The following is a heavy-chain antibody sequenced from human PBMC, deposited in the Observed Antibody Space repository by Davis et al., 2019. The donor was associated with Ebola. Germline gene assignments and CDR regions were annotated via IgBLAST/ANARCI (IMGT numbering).Heavy chain of an antibody. J-gene: IGHJ3*02. Sequence: ASVKVSCKASGYTFTSYAMHWVRQAPGQRLEWMGWINAGNGNTKYSQKFQGRVTITRDTSASTAYMELSSLRSEDTAVYYCARDRGAAAGWHAFDIWGQGTMVTVSS. D-gene: IGHD6-13*01. CDR3: ARDRGAAAGWHAFDI. CDR1: GYTFTSYA. V-gene: IGHV1-3*01. CDR2: INAGNGNT.